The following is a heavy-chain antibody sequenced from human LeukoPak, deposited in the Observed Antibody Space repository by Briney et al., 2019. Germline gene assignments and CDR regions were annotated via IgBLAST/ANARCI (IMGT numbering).Heavy chain of an antibody. CDR2: IYYSGST. D-gene: IGHD3-22*01. Sequence: SETLSLTCTVSGGSISSGGSYWSWIRQHPGKGLGWIGYIYYSGSTYYNPSLKSRVTMSVDTSKNQFSLKLSSVTAADTAVYYCARVHYDSSGYYYRFDYWGQGTLVTVSS. CDR1: GGSISSGGSY. J-gene: IGHJ4*02. V-gene: IGHV4-31*03. CDR3: ARVHYDSSGYYYRFDY.